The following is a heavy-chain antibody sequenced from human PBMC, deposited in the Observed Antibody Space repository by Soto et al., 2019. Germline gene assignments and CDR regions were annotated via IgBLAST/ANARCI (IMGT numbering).Heavy chain of an antibody. J-gene: IGHJ4*02. V-gene: IGHV3-48*02. CDR1: GFTFSSYS. CDR3: AREIAAAGTWWIDY. D-gene: IGHD6-13*01. CDR2: ISSSSSTI. Sequence: EVQLVESGGGLVQPGGSLRLSCAASGFTFSSYSMNWVRQAPGKGLEWVSYISSSSSTIYYADSVKGRFTISRDNAKNSRYLQMNSLRDEDTAVYYCAREIAAAGTWWIDYWGQGTLVTVSS.